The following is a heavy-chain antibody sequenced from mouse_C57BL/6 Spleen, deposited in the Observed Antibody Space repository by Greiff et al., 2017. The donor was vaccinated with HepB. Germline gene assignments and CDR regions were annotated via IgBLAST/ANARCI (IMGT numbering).Heavy chain of an antibody. J-gene: IGHJ2*01. Sequence: EVKLMESGGGLVKPGGSLKLSCAASGFTFSSYAMSWVRQTPEKRLEWVATISDGGSYTYYPDNVKGRFTISRDNAKNNLYLQMSHLKSEDTAMYYCARENSNYYYFDYWGQGTTLTVSS. CDR1: GFTFSSYA. V-gene: IGHV5-4*01. CDR2: ISDGGSYT. CDR3: ARENSNYYYFDY. D-gene: IGHD2-5*01.